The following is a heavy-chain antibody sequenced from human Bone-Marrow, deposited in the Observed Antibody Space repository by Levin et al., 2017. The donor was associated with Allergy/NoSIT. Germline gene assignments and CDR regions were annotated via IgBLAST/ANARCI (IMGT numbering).Heavy chain of an antibody. CDR3: AKEFLLAWFDP. V-gene: IGHV3-30*18. CDR1: GFPFSDYG. J-gene: IGHJ5*02. D-gene: IGHD3-3*01. CDR2: ISYDGSNK. Sequence: GGSLRLSCAASGFPFSDYGMHWVRQAPGKGLEWVAFISYDGSNKYYADSVKGRFTISRDNSKNTLYLQMNSLRAEDTAVYYCAKEFLLAWFDPWGQGTLVTVAS.